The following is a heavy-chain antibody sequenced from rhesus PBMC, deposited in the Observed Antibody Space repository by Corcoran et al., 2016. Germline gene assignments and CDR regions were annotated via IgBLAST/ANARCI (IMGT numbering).Heavy chain of an antibody. Sequence: QVQLQESGPGVVKPSETLSLTCDVSGGSISGGYDWSWIGQPQGKWLEWIGYIYGSSGSTNYNPSLKNRVTISKDASKNEFSLKLSSVTAADTAVYYCARDIAAALFDYWGQGVLVTVSS. J-gene: IGHJ4*01. CDR2: IYGSSGST. V-gene: IGHV4-76*01. CDR3: ARDIAAALFDY. CDR1: GGSISGGYD. D-gene: IGHD6-25*01.